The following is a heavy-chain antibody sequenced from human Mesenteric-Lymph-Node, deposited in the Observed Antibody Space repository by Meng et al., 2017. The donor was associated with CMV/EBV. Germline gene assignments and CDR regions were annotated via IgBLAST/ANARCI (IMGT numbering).Heavy chain of an antibody. V-gene: IGHV3-7*01. CDR2: INQDGRIK. CDR3: ARDYDFSDAFDI. Sequence: GGSLRLSCVASGFTFSTYWMTWVRQVPGKGLEWVANINQDGRIKQYVGSVEGRFTISRDNAKNSLYLQMNSLRAEDTAVYYCARDYDFSDAFDIWGQGTMVTVSS. J-gene: IGHJ3*02. CDR1: GFTFSTYW. D-gene: IGHD3-3*01.